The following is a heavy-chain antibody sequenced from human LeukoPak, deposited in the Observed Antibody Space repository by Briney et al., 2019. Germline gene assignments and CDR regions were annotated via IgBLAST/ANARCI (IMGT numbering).Heavy chain of an antibody. D-gene: IGHD3-3*01. V-gene: IGHV4-61*02. CDR3: AREEFWSGYYHNWFDP. CDR2: IYTSGST. Sequence: PSQTLSLTCTVSGGSISSGSYYWSWIRQPAGKGLEWIGRIYTSGSTNYNPSLKSRVTISVDTSKNQFSLKLSSVTAADTAVYYCAREEFWSGYYHNWFDPWGQGTLVTVSS. J-gene: IGHJ5*02. CDR1: GGSISSGSYY.